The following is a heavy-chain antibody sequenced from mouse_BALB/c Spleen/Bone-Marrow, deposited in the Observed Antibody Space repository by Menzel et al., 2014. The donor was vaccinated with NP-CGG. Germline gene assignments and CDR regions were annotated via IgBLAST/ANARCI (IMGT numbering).Heavy chain of an antibody. CDR2: ISSDSGAI. CDR3: TRGGNWEDFDY. CDR1: GYTFSSFG. V-gene: IGHV5-17*02. D-gene: IGHD4-1*01. J-gene: IGHJ2*01. Sequence: EVKVVESGGGLVQPGGSRKLSCAASGYTFSSFGMHWVRQAPEKGLEWIAYISSDSGAIFYADTVKGRFTISRDNPKNTLFLQMTSLRSEDTAIYFCTRGGNWEDFDYWGQGTTPTVSS.